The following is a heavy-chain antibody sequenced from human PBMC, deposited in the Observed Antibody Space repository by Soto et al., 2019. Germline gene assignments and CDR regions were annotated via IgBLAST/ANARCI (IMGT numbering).Heavy chain of an antibody. J-gene: IGHJ6*02. CDR2: ISAYNGNT. D-gene: IGHD2-2*02. CDR1: GYTFTSYG. Sequence: GASVKVSCKASGYTFTSYGISWVRQAPGQGLEWMGWISAYNGNTNYAQKLQGRVTMTTDTSTSTAYMELRSLRSDDTAVYYCARVGQAGYCSSTSCYTARRYYYCMDVWGQGTTVTVSS. V-gene: IGHV1-18*01. CDR3: ARVGQAGYCSSTSCYTARRYYYCMDV.